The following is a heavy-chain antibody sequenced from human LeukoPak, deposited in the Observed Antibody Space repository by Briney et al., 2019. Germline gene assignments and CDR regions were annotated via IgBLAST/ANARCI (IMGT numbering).Heavy chain of an antibody. Sequence: PGGSLRLSSAASGFTFSGYGMHWVRQAPGKGLEWVAVISFDGSQQYYADSVKGRFTISRDDSKNMLYLQMSSLRAEDTAVYYCAKQEIGTTWSAGYWGQGTLVTVSS. J-gene: IGHJ4*02. CDR2: ISFDGSQQ. V-gene: IGHV3-30*18. CDR3: AKQEIGTTWSAGY. CDR1: GFTFSGYG. D-gene: IGHD1-14*01.